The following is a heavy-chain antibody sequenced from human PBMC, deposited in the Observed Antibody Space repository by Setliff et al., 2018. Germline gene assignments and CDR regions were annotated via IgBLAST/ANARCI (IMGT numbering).Heavy chain of an antibody. CDR2: IKTGGGSA. J-gene: IGHJ4*02. Sequence: ASVKVSCKASGGTLSGYAFSWVRQAPGQGLEWMGTIKTGGGSASIVDQFQGRVTMTRDTSTSTVYMEFSSLKSDDTAVYYCARGGVAAAGRKGVFEYWGQGTLVTVSS. CDR1: GGTLSGYA. D-gene: IGHD6-13*01. CDR3: ARGGVAAAGRKGVFEY. V-gene: IGHV1-46*01.